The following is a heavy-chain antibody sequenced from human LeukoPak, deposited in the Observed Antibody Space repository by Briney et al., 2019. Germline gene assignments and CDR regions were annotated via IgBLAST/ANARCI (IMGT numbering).Heavy chain of an antibody. CDR1: RFTFRRYW. V-gene: IGHV3-74*01. CDR3: ASILKTVTTPQGWFDP. J-gene: IGHJ5*02. CDR2: IFIDGSST. D-gene: IGHD4-17*01. Sequence: GSLRLSSAPPRFTFRRYWIHWVRQAPGKGLVWVSRIFIDGSSTSYADSVKGRFTISRDKAKNTLYLQMNRLRAEDTAVYYCASILKTVTTPQGWFDPWGQGALVTVSS.